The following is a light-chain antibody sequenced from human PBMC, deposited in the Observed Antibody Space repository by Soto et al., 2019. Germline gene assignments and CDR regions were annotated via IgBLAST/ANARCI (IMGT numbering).Light chain of an antibody. CDR2: WAS. J-gene: IGKJ5*01. CDR3: QQYYSTPLT. Sequence: DIVMTQSPDSLAVSLGERVTINCKSSQSVLYSSNNKNDLSWYQQKPGQPPKLLIYWASTRESGVPDRFSGRGSGTDFTLTISSLQAEDVAVYYCQQYYSTPLTFGQETRLETK. V-gene: IGKV4-1*01. CDR1: QSVLYSSNNKND.